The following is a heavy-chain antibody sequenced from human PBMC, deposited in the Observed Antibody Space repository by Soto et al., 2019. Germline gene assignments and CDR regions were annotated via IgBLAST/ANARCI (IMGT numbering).Heavy chain of an antibody. J-gene: IGHJ4*02. Sequence: GGALRLSCAVSGFTFSSFGMNSVRQAPGKGLEWISYITSDSSTRHYADFVKGRFTISRDNAKNSLYLQMNSLRDEDTAVYFCARDPDGIIDFDYWGQGTQVPVSS. V-gene: IGHV3-48*02. CDR1: GFTFSSFG. CDR3: ARDPDGIIDFDY. D-gene: IGHD1-26*01. CDR2: ITSDSSTR.